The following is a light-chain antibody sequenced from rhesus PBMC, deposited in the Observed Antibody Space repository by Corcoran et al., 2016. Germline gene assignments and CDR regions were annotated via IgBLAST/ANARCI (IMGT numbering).Light chain of an antibody. CDR2: DVS. J-gene: IGKJ4*01. Sequence: QSLLDSEDGNTYLDWFLQKPGQSPQLLIYDVSNRASGVPDRFSGGGSDTEFTLKINRVEAEDVGVYSCMQAVEFPLTFGGGTKVEIK. CDR1: QSLLDSEDGNTY. CDR3: MQAVEFPLT. V-gene: IGKV2-104*02.